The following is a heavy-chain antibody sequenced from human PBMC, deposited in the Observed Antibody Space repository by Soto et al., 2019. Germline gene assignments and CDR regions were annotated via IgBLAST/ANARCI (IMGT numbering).Heavy chain of an antibody. CDR2: ISAYNGNT. CDR3: ARVNSVGSGSYYNNYYMDV. J-gene: IGHJ6*03. CDR1: GYTFTSYG. V-gene: IGHV1-18*01. D-gene: IGHD3-10*01. Sequence: ASVKVSCKASGYTFTSYGISWVRQAPGQGLEWMGWISAYNGNTNYAQKLQGRVTMTTDTSTSTVYMDLSSLRCEDTAVYYCARVNSVGSGSYYNNYYMDVWGKGTTVTGSS.